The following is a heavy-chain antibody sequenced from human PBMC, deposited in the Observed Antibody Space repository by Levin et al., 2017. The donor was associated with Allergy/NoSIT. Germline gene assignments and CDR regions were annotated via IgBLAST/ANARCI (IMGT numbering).Heavy chain of an antibody. D-gene: IGHD4-23*01. J-gene: IGHJ6*02. Sequence: SETLSLTCAVYGGSFSGYYWSWIRQPPGKGLEWIGEINHSGSTNYNPSLKSRVTISVDTSKNQFSLKLSSVTAADTAVYYCARGTTYGGNLYYYYGMDGWGQGTTVTVSS. CDR2: INHSGST. V-gene: IGHV4-34*01. CDR1: GGSFSGYY. CDR3: ARGTTYGGNLYYYYGMDG.